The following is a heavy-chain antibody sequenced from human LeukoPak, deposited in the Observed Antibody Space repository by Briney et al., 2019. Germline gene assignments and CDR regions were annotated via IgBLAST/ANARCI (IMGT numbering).Heavy chain of an antibody. V-gene: IGHV4-59*11. D-gene: IGHD3-22*01. Sequence: PSETLSLTCTVSGGSISGHYWSWIRQPPGKGLEWIGYIYYSGSTNYNPSLKSRVIISVDTSKNQFSLKLSSVTAADTAVYYCGRLYDSDDYTDWFDPWGQGTLVTVSS. CDR3: GRLYDSDDYTDWFDP. CDR2: IYYSGST. J-gene: IGHJ5*02. CDR1: GGSISGHY.